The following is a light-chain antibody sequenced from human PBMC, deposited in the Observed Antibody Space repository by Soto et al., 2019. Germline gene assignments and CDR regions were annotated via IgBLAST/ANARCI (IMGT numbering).Light chain of an antibody. J-gene: IGKJ2*01. CDR1: QRVLYSSNNKNY. CDR3: QQYYSTPPYT. V-gene: IGKV4-1*01. Sequence: DIVMTQSPDSLAVSLGKRATNNCNSSQRVLYSSNNKNYLAWYQQKPGQPPKLLIYWASTRESGVPDRFSGSGSGTDFTLPISSLQAEDVAVYYCQQYYSTPPYTFGQGTKLEIK. CDR2: WAS.